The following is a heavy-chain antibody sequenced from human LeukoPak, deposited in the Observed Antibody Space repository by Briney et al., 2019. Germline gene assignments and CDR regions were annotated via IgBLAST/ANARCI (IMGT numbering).Heavy chain of an antibody. D-gene: IGHD5-12*01. CDR2: ISAYNGNT. CDR1: GYTLSYCG. J-gene: IGHJ4*02. V-gene: IGHV1-18*01. CDR3: ARGGYTGYDSVEGVDY. Sequence: GVSVKVSCKASGYTLSYCGINWVRQAPGQGLEWMGWISAYNGNTNYAQKYQGRVTMTTDTSTNTAYMALRSLRSDDTAVYYCARGGYTGYDSVEGVDYWGQGTLVTVSS.